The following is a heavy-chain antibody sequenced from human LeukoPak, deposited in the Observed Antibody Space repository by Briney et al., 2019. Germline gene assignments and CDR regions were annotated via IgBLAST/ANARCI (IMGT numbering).Heavy chain of an antibody. V-gene: IGHV3-7*01. CDR1: GFTFSSYW. CDR2: IKQDGSEE. CDR3: ARDKVVGATYFDY. Sequence: GGSLRLSCAASGFTFSSYWMSWVRQAPGKRPAWVANIKQDGSEEYYVDSVKGRFTISRDNAQNSLYLQMNSLRAEDTAVYYCARDKVVGATYFDYWGQGTLVTVSS. D-gene: IGHD1-26*01. J-gene: IGHJ4*02.